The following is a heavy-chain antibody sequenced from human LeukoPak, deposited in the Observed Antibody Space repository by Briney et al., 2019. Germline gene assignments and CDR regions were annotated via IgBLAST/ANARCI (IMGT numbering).Heavy chain of an antibody. D-gene: IGHD3-3*02. CDR1: GFTFSNYA. CDR2: IKQDGSDK. Sequence: PGGSLRLSCAASGFTFSNYAMSWVRQAPGKGLEWVANIKQDGSDKFYVDSVNGRFTISRDNAKNSLYLQMNTLRAEDTAIYYCATFSRAHHKTCASWAPGTLGTVSS. CDR3: ATFSRAHHKTCAS. J-gene: IGHJ5*02. V-gene: IGHV3-7*01.